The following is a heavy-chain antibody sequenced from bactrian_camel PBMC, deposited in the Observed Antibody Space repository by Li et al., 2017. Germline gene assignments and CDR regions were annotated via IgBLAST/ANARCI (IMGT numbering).Heavy chain of an antibody. CDR2: VGSIGGT. CDR3: AAERRWIHFIDRNYNY. D-gene: IGHD1*01. J-gene: IGHJ4*01. CDR1: GYTFSSVC. V-gene: IGHV3S55*01. Sequence: HVQLVESGGGSVQAGGSLRPSCAASGYTFSSVCMGWFRQAPGKGREGVAAVGSIGGTVYAGSVKGRFTISKDNAKNTLYLQIDSLKPEDTAMYYCAAERRWIHFIDRNYNYWGKGTQVT.